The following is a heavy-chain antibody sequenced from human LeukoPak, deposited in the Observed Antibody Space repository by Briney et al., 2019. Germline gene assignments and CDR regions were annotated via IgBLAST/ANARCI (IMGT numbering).Heavy chain of an antibody. V-gene: IGHV1-18*01. J-gene: IGHJ4*02. CDR1: GYTFTSYG. CDR3: ARHTLYGSGSYYVYYFDY. CDR2: ISSYNGNT. Sequence: ASVKVSCKASGYTFTSYGISWVRQAPGQGLEWMGWISSYNGNTNYAQKLQGRVTMTTDTSTSAAYMELRSLRSDDTAVYYCARHTLYGSGSYYVYYFDYWGQGTLVTVSS. D-gene: IGHD3-10*01.